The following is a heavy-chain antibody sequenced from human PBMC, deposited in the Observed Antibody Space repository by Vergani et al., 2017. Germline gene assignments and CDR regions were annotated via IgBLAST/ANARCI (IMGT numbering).Heavy chain of an antibody. CDR1: GFTFSDYA. CDR2: ISGNGVST. J-gene: IGHJ4*02. D-gene: IGHD3-10*01. Sequence: EVHLEESGGGLVQPGGSLRLSCAASGFTFSDYAMSWVRQAPGKGLEWVSRISGNGVSTYYADSVKGRFIISRDNSKNRLYLQMESLRAEDMAVYYCAKTLSGEDDFDYWGQGTLVTVSA. CDR3: AKTLSGEDDFDY. V-gene: IGHV3-23*04.